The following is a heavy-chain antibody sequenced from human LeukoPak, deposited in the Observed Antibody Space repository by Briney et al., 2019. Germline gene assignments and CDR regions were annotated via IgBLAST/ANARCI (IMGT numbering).Heavy chain of an antibody. D-gene: IGHD5-18*01. CDR2: IYYSGST. J-gene: IGHJ5*02. CDR1: GGSISSYY. Sequence: PSETLSLTCTVSGGSISSYYWSWIRQPPGKGLEWIGYIYYSGSTNYNPSLKSRVTISVDTSKNQFSLKLSSVTAADTAVYYCARRGYSYGFNWFDPWGQGTLVTVSS. CDR3: ARRGYSYGFNWFDP. V-gene: IGHV4-59*01.